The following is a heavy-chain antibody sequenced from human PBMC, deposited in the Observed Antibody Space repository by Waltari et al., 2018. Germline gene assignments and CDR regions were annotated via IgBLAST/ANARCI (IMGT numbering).Heavy chain of an antibody. CDR2: FYYSWNT. D-gene: IGHD6-19*01. CDR3: AKDEYYSNGWYGGLDS. J-gene: IGHJ4*02. CDR1: GGSISTSGHY. Sequence: QLQLQESGPGLVKPSETLTLTCNVPGGSISTSGHYWGWIRQPPGKGLEWMGSFYYSWNTYYSPSLKSRITMSVAPSKNQCSLKVTSVTAADTAVYYCAKDEYYSNGWYGGLDSWGQGTLVTVSA. V-gene: IGHV4-39*07.